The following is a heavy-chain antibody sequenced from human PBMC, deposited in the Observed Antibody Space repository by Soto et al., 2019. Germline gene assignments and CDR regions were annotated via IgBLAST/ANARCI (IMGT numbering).Heavy chain of an antibody. J-gene: IGHJ4*02. CDR2: INAGNGNT. D-gene: IGHD3-16*01. V-gene: IGHV1-3*01. CDR3: AREAPRGGDYFDY. CDR1: GYTFTSYA. Sequence: AXVKVSCKASGYTFTSYAXHWVRQAPGQRLEWMGWINAGNGNTKYSQKFQGRVTITADESTSTAYMELSSLRSEDTAVYYCAREAPRGGDYFDYWGQGTLVTVSS.